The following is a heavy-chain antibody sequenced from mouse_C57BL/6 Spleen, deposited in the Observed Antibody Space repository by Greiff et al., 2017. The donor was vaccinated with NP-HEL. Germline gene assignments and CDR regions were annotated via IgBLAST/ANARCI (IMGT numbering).Heavy chain of an antibody. D-gene: IGHD1-1*01. CDR2: IRSKSNNYAT. CDR1: GFSFNTYA. J-gene: IGHJ4*01. Sequence: EVHLVESGGGLVQPKGSLKLSCAASGFSFNTYAMNWVRQAPGKGLEWVARIRSKSNNYATSYADSVKDRFTISRDDSESMRYLQMNNMKTEDTAMYDCVRQNLRGDYWGQGTSVTVSS. CDR3: VRQNLRGDY. V-gene: IGHV10-1*01.